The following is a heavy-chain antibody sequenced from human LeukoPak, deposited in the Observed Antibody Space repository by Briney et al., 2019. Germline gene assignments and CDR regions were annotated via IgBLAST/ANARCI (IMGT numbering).Heavy chain of an antibody. CDR2: INPNSGGT. Sequence: ASVKVSCKASGYTFTGYYMHWVRQAPGQGLEWMGWINPNSGGTNYAQKFQGRVTMTRDTSISTAYMELSRLRSDDTAVYYCARDREPYYDFWSGYHFYYFDYWGQGTLVTVSS. J-gene: IGHJ4*02. V-gene: IGHV1-2*02. CDR1: GYTFTGYY. D-gene: IGHD3-3*01. CDR3: ARDREPYYDFWSGYHFYYFDY.